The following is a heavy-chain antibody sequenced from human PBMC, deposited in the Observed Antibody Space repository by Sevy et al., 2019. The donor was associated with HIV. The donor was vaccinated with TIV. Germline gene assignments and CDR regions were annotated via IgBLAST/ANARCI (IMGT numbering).Heavy chain of an antibody. J-gene: IGHJ4*02. CDR1: GFTFSDHY. CDR3: ARGAYGDYFFDY. CDR2: TRNKANSYTT. V-gene: IGHV3-72*01. D-gene: IGHD4-17*01. Sequence: GGSLRLSCAASGFTFSDHYMDWVRQAPGKGLEWVGRTRNKANSYTTEYAASVKGRFTIARDDSKNSLYLQMNSLKTEDTAVYYCARGAYGDYFFDYWGQGTLVTVSS.